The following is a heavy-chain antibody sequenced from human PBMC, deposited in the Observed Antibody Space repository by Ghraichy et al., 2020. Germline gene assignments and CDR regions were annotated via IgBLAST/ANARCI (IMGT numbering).Heavy chain of an antibody. J-gene: IGHJ4*02. CDR2: ISAYNGNT. D-gene: IGHD2-2*01. V-gene: IGHV1-18*01. Sequence: ASVKVSCKASGYTFTSYGISWVRQAPGQGLEWMGWISAYNGNTNYAQKLQGRVTMTTDTSTSTAYMELRSLRSDDTAVYYCARTSIGYCSSTSCSEFDYWGQGTLVTVSS. CDR1: GYTFTSYG. CDR3: ARTSIGYCSSTSCSEFDY.